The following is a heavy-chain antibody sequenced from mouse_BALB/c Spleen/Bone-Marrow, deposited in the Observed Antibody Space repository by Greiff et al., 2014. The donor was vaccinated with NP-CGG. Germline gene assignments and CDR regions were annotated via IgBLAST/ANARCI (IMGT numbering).Heavy chain of an antibody. CDR1: GFSLTTYV. CDR2: IWSDGST. V-gene: IGHV2-6*02. D-gene: IGHD1-2*01. CDR3: ATSLLRPAMDY. Sequence: VHLVESGPGLVPPSQTLSITCTVSGFSLTTYVLHWVRQPPGKALEWLVEIWSDGSTTYNSALKYRLSISRDNSKNQVFLKMSSLQTDDTAMYYCATSLLRPAMDYWGQGTSVTVSS. J-gene: IGHJ4*01.